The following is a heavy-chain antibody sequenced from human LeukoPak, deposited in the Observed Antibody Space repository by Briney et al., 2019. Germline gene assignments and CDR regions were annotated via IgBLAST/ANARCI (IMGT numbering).Heavy chain of an antibody. CDR2: INHSGST. D-gene: IGHD4-11*01. V-gene: IGHV4-34*01. Sequence: PETLSLTCAVYGGSFSGYYWSWIRQPPGKGLEWIGEINHSGSTNYNPSLKSRVTISVDTSKNQFSLKLSSVTAADTAVYYCARTPRTTVTTRFDYWGQGTLVTVSS. CDR1: GGSFSGYY. CDR3: ARTPRTTVTTRFDY. J-gene: IGHJ4*02.